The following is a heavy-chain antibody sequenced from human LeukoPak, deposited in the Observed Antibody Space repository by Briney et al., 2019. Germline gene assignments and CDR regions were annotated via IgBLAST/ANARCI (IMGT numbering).Heavy chain of an antibody. V-gene: IGHV3-21*01. CDR1: GFTFSTCT. J-gene: IGHJ4*02. CDR3: AREEEMATGNFDY. Sequence: GGSLRLSCAGSGFTFSTCTMNWVRQAPGKGLEWVSSISSSSSYIYYADSVKGRFTISRDNAKNSLYLQMNSLRAEDTAVYYCAREEEMATGNFDYWGQGTLVTVSS. CDR2: ISSSSSYI. D-gene: IGHD5-24*01.